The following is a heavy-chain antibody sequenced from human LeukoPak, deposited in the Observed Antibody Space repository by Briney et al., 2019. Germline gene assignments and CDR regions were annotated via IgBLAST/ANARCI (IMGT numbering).Heavy chain of an antibody. CDR2: IYYSGNT. J-gene: IGHJ4*02. V-gene: IGHV4-61*08. CDR1: GGSISSGGYY. D-gene: IGHD5-24*01. Sequence: SETLSLTCTVSGGSISSGGYYWSWIRQPPGKGLEWIGYIYYSGNTNYNPSLKSRVTISGDTSKNQFSLKLSSVTAADTAVYYCARGADGYNPGYFDYWGQGTLVTVSS. CDR3: ARGADGYNPGYFDY.